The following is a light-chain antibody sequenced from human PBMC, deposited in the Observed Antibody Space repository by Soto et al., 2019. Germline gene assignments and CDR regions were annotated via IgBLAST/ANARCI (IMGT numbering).Light chain of an antibody. V-gene: IGKV4-1*01. J-gene: IGKJ1*01. CDR3: QQYYTAPPT. CDR1: QSVLFSINQKNY. CDR2: WAS. Sequence: DIVLTQSPDSVAVSLGERATINCKSSQSVLFSINQKNYLAWYHQKPGQPPKLLIYWASIRESGVPTRFSGSGSGTNFTLTISSLQAEDAAVYYCQQYYTAPPTFALGTKVDIK.